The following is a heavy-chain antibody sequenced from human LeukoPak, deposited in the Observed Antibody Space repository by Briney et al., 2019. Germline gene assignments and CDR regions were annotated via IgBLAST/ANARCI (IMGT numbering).Heavy chain of an antibody. CDR3: ARTIDGDYDILTGYPDY. Sequence: PGGSLRLSCAASGFTFSSCAMHWVRQAPGKGLEWVAVISYDGSNKYYADSVKGRFTISRDNSKNTLYLQMNSLRAEDTAVYYCARTIDGDYDILTGYPDYWGQGTLVTVSS. CDR1: GFTFSSCA. J-gene: IGHJ4*02. D-gene: IGHD3-9*01. V-gene: IGHV3-30*04. CDR2: ISYDGSNK.